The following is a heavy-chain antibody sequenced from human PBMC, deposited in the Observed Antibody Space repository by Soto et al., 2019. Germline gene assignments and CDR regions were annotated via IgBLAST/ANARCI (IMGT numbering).Heavy chain of an antibody. CDR2: INHSGST. J-gene: IGHJ4*02. CDR1: GGSFSGYY. D-gene: IGHD4-17*01. CDR3: ASDYSGKDY. Sequence: PSETLSLTCAVYGGSFSGYYWRWLRQPPGKGLEWIGEINHSGSTNYNPSLKSRVTISVDTSKNQFSLKLSSVTAADTAVYYCASDYSGKDYWGQGTLVTAPQ. V-gene: IGHV4-34*01.